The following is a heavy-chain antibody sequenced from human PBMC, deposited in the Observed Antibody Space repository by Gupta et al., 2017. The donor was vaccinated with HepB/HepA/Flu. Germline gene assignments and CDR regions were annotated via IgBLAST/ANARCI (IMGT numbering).Heavy chain of an antibody. CDR2: FSGNDGNT. Sequence: EVQLLESGGGLVQPGGSLRLSCAASGFTFSDYAMSWARQAPGKGLEWVSTFSGNDGNTFYADSVKGRFTISRDNSKNTLYLQMNSLRDEDTAVYYCAKRLRDTSGHFDFWGQGTLLTVSS. CDR3: AKRLRDTSGHFDF. CDR1: GFTFSDYA. D-gene: IGHD5-24*01. V-gene: IGHV3-23*01. J-gene: IGHJ4*02.